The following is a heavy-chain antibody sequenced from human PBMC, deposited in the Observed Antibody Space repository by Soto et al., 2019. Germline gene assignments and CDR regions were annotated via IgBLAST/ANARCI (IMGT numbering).Heavy chain of an antibody. D-gene: IGHD3-10*01. CDR2: IYYSGST. V-gene: IGHV4-31*03. CDR3: ARGTYYGSGSYLEYYFDY. J-gene: IGHJ4*02. CDR1: GGSISSGGYY. Sequence: SETLSLTCTVSGGSISSGGYYWSWIRQHPGKGLEWIGYIYYSGSTYYNPSLKSRVTISVDTSKNQFSLKLSSVTAADTAVYYCARGTYYGSGSYLEYYFDYWGQGTLVTVSS.